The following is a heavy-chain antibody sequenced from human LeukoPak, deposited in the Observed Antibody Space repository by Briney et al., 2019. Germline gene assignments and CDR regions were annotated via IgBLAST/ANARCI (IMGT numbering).Heavy chain of an antibody. CDR2: IYPDDSDT. D-gene: IGHD1-14*01. J-gene: IGHJ4*02. CDR1: GYTFSSYW. CDR3: VRSASLQPLET. Sequence: GESLKISCKGSGYTFSSYWIAWVRQMPEKGLEWMGIIYPDDSDTRYSPPFQGQVTISADKSINTAYLHWSSLQASDTAVYYCVRSASLQPLETWGQGTLVTVSS. V-gene: IGHV5-51*01.